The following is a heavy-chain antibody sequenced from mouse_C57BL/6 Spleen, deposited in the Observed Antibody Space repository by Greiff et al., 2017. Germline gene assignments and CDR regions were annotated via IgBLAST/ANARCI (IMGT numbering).Heavy chain of an antibody. Sequence: EVKRVESGGGLVKPGGSLKLSCAASGFTFSSYTMSWVRQTPEKRLEWVATISDGGGNTYDTDSVKGRFTISRDNAKNTMDLQMSSLRSEDTAWDYSAIPAYGSSPYWYFDVWGTGTTVTVSS. CDR2: ISDGGGNT. CDR3: AIPAYGSSPYWYFDV. V-gene: IGHV5-9*01. CDR1: GFTFSSYT. D-gene: IGHD1-1*01. J-gene: IGHJ1*03.